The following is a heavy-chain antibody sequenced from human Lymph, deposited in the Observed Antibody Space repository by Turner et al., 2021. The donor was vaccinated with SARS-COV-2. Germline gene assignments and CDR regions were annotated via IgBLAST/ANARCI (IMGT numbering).Heavy chain of an antibody. CDR3: ARSRDLQSMIRGVDPFDY. CDR2: INPNSGGT. CDR1: GYTFTGYY. D-gene: IGHD3-10*01. J-gene: IGHJ4*02. Sequence: VQLVRSGAEGNKPGASVKVSFTASGYTFTGYYMHWVRQAPGQGLEWMGWINPNSGGTNYPQKFQGRVTMTRDTSISRAYMELSRLRSDDTAVYYCARSRDLQSMIRGVDPFDYWGQGTLVTVSS. V-gene: IGHV1-2*02.